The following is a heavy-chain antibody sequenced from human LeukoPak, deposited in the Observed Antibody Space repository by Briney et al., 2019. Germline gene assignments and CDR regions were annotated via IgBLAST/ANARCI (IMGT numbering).Heavy chain of an antibody. CDR1: GFTSNTYA. J-gene: IGHJ4*02. CDR3: AKNGQDYDFWSGYHPIDY. Sequence: GGSLRLSCVVSGFTSNTYAINWVRQAPGKGLEWVSAISGSGGSTYYADSVKGRFTISRDNSKNTLYLQMNSLRAEDTAVYYCAKNGQDYDFWSGYHPIDYWGQGTLVTVSS. CDR2: ISGSGGST. D-gene: IGHD3-3*01. V-gene: IGHV3-23*01.